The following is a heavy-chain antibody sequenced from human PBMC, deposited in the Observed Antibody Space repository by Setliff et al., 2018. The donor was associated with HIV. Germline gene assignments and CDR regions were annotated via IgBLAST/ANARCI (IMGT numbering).Heavy chain of an antibody. D-gene: IGHD3-9*01. CDR3: AREYDVLTGYYISAFDI. Sequence: ASVKVSCKASGYTFTGYFIHWVRQAPGQGLEWMGRIIPNTGDTNYAQKFQDRVTMTRGTSINTAYMELSRLRSDDTAVYYCAREYDVLTGYYISAFDIWGQGTMVTVSS. CDR2: IIPNTGDT. CDR1: GYTFTGYF. V-gene: IGHV1-2*06. J-gene: IGHJ3*02.